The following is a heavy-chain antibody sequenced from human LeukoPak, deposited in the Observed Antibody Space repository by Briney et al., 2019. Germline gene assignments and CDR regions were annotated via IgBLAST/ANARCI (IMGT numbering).Heavy chain of an antibody. CDR2: INPSGGST. J-gene: IGHJ6*02. D-gene: IGHD3-10*01. CDR1: GYTFTSYY. Sequence: ASVKVSCKASGYTFTSYYMHWVRQAPGQGLEWMGIINPSGGSTSYAQKFQGRVTMTRDTSTSTVYMELSSLRSEDTAVYYCARDYGRILWFGESSDGMDVWGQGTTVAVSS. CDR3: ARDYGRILWFGESSDGMDV. V-gene: IGHV1-46*01.